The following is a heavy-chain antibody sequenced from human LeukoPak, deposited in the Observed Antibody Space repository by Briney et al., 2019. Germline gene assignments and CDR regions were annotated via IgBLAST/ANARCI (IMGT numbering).Heavy chain of an antibody. CDR1: VYTFTSYG. J-gene: IGHJ5*01. V-gene: IGHV1-8*01. Sequence: ASVKVSCKGSVYTFTSYGFNWVRLATAQGLEWMGWMNPYSGNTGYAQQSQGIVTITRTTSISTAYMELSSLRSADTAVDYCARGLYWFDPWGQGTPVTVSS. CDR2: MNPYSGNT. CDR3: ARGLYWFDP. D-gene: IGHD2-8*01.